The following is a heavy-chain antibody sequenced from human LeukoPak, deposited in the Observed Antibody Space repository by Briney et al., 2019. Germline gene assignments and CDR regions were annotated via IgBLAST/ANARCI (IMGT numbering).Heavy chain of an antibody. J-gene: IGHJ4*02. V-gene: IGHV1-69*04. CDR1: GDTFNSYA. CDR2: IIPILGIA. D-gene: IGHD2-21*02. Sequence: ASVKVSCKASGDTFNSYAISWVRQAPGQGLEWMGRIIPILGIANYAQKFQGRVTITADKSTSTAYMELSSLGSEDTAVYYCARDAELVVTAIYFDYWGQGTLVTASS. CDR3: ARDAELVVTAIYFDY.